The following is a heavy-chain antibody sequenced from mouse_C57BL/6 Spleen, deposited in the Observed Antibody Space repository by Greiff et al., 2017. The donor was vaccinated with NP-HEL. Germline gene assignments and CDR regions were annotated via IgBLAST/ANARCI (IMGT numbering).Heavy chain of an antibody. Sequence: EVKVEESGGGLVQPGGSMKLSCVASGFTFSNYWMNWVRQSPEKGLEWVAQIRLKSDNYATHYAESVKGRFTISRDDSKSSVYLQMNNLRAEDTGIYYCTLYYSNLFDYWGQGTTLTVSS. V-gene: IGHV6-3*01. D-gene: IGHD2-5*01. J-gene: IGHJ2*01. CDR1: GFTFSNYW. CDR3: TLYYSNLFDY. CDR2: IRLKSDNYAT.